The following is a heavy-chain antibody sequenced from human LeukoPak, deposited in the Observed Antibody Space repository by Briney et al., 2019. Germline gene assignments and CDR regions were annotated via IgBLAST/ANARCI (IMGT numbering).Heavy chain of an antibody. CDR3: SGEYSTSSGFGS. V-gene: IGHV3-30*02. D-gene: IGHD6-6*01. CDR1: GFTFRNYG. J-gene: IGHJ4*02. Sequence: PGGSLRLSCEASGFTFRNYGMHWVRQAPGKGLEWVAVIRYDGSDKFYVHSVKGRFTISRDSSKNTLYLQMNSLRPEDTAVYYCSGEYSTSSGFGSWGQGTLVSVSS. CDR2: IRYDGSDK.